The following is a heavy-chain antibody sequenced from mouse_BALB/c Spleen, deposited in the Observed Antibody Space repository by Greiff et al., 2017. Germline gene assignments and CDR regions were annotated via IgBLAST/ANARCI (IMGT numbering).Heavy chain of an antibody. Sequence: VQLQQSGAELARPGASVKLSCKASGYTFTSYWMQWVKQRPGQGLEWIGAIYPGDGDTRYTQKFKGKATLTADKSSSTAYMQLSSLASEDSAVYYCARVAYDGNYWGQGTTLTVSS. CDR3: ARVAYDGNY. V-gene: IGHV1-87*01. D-gene: IGHD2-10*01. J-gene: IGHJ2*01. CDR1: GYTFTSYW. CDR2: IYPGDGDT.